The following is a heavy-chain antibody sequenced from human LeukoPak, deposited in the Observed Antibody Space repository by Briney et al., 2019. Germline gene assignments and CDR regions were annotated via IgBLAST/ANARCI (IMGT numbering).Heavy chain of an antibody. CDR1: GFAFNSYA. J-gene: IGHJ3*02. CDR3: ARATYHYDTSTSSGASDI. CDR2: ISYDGSNK. D-gene: IGHD3-22*01. Sequence: PGGSLRLSCAASGFAFNSYAMHWVRQAPGKGLEWVAVISYDGSNKYYTDSVKGRFTISRDNSKNTLYLQMNSLRDEDTAVYYCARATYHYDTSTSSGASDIWGQGTMVIVSS. V-gene: IGHV3-30-3*01.